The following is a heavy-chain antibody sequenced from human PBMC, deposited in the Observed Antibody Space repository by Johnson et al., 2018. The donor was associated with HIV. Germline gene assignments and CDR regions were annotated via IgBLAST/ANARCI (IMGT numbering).Heavy chain of an antibody. D-gene: IGHD6-19*01. CDR2: IGTAGDT. CDR1: GFTFSSYD. J-gene: IGHJ3*02. V-gene: IGHV3-13*01. Sequence: DVQVVESGGGLVQPGGSLRLSCAASGFTFSSYDMHWVRQATGKGLEWVSAIGTAGDTYYPGSVKGRFTISRENAKNSLYLQMNSLRAADTAVYYCARSSGWYGVAAFDIWGQGTMVTVSS. CDR3: ARSSGWYGVAAFDI.